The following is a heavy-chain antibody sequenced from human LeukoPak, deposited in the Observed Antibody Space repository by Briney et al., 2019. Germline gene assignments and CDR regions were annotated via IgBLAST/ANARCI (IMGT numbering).Heavy chain of an antibody. D-gene: IGHD2-2*03. CDR1: GGSISSYY. CDR2: IYYSGST. J-gene: IGHJ2*01. V-gene: IGHV4-59*08. CDR3: ARHRPADGYCSSTSCYAGAYWYFDL. Sequence: SETLSLTCTVSGGSISSYYWSWIRQPPGKGLEWIGYIYYSGSTNYNPSLKSRVTISVDTSKNQFSLKLSSVTAADTAVYYCARHRPADGYCSSTSCYAGAYWYFDLWGRGALVTVSS.